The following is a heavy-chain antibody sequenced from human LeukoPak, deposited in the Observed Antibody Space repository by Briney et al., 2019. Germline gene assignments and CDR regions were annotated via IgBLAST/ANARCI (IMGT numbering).Heavy chain of an antibody. CDR2: ISYDGSNK. V-gene: IGHV3-30*04. CDR3: AKGGYSYGHSDY. Sequence: AGGSLRLSCAASGFTFSSYAMHWVRQAPGKGLEWVAVISYDGSNKYYADSVKGRFTISRDNPKNTLYLQMNSLRAEDTAVYYCAKGGYSYGHSDYWGQGTLVTVSS. CDR1: GFTFSSYA. D-gene: IGHD5-18*01. J-gene: IGHJ4*02.